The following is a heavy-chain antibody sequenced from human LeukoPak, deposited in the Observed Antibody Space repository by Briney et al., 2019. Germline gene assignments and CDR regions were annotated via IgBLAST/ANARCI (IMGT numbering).Heavy chain of an antibody. CDR1: GGSISSYY. CDR2: IYYSGST. Sequence: SETLSLTCTVSGGSISSYYWSWLRQPPGKGLEWIGYIYYSGSTNYNPSLKSRVTISVETSKNQFSLKLSSVTAADPAVYYCARYLTYYDYVWGSYRPDAFDIWGQGTMVTVSS. V-gene: IGHV4-59*01. D-gene: IGHD3-16*02. J-gene: IGHJ3*02. CDR3: ARYLTYYDYVWGSYRPDAFDI.